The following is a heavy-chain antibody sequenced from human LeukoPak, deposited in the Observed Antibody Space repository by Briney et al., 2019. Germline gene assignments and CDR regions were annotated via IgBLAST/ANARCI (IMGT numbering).Heavy chain of an antibody. J-gene: IGHJ4*02. D-gene: IGHD6-19*01. Sequence: GASVKVSCKASGYTFTGYYMHWVRQAPRQGLEWMGWINPNSGGTNYAQKFQGRVTMTRDTSISTAYMELSRLRSDDTAVYYCATNRDIAVAGTGYWGQGTLVTVSS. CDR3: ATNRDIAVAGTGY. CDR1: GYTFTGYY. V-gene: IGHV1-2*02. CDR2: INPNSGGT.